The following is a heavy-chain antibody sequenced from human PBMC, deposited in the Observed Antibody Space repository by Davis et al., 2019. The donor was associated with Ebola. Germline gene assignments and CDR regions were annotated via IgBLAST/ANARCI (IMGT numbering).Heavy chain of an antibody. D-gene: IGHD1-26*01. J-gene: IGHJ5*02. CDR3: ARGGWELRLVPQSSYWFDP. Sequence: PGGSLRLSCAASGFTVSSNYMSWVRQAPGKGLEWVSVIYSGGSTYYADSVKGRFTISRDNSKNTLYLQMNSLRAEDTAVYYCARGGWELRLVPQSSYWFDPWGQGTLVTVSS. CDR2: IYSGGST. V-gene: IGHV3-66*01. CDR1: GFTVSSNY.